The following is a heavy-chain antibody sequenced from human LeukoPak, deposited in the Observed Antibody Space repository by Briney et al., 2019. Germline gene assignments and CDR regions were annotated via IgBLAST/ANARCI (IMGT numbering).Heavy chain of an antibody. D-gene: IGHD3-10*01. J-gene: IGHJ4*02. CDR2: INDSGST. CDR1: GGSFSGHY. V-gene: IGHV4-34*01. CDR3: ARGKEVITMLRGLKPGYYFDY. Sequence: SETLSLTCAVYGGSFSGHYWSWIRQPPGKGLEWIGEINDSGSTEGNPSLKSRLTISVDTSKNQFSLKLNSVTAADTAVYYCARGKEVITMLRGLKPGYYFDYWGQGTLVTVSS.